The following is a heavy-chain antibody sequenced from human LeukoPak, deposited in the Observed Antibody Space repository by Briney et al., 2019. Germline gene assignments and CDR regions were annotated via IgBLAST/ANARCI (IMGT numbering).Heavy chain of an antibody. D-gene: IGHD3-22*01. Sequence: GGSLRLSCAASGFTFNTYSMNWVRQAPGKGLEWVSSISSTSAYIYYADSVKGRFTISRDNAKDSLYLQMNSLRAEDTAVYYCARDGYDSSGYYPQDAFDIWGQGTMVTVSS. CDR3: ARDGYDSSGYYPQDAFDI. J-gene: IGHJ3*02. CDR2: ISSTSAYI. CDR1: GFTFNTYS. V-gene: IGHV3-21*01.